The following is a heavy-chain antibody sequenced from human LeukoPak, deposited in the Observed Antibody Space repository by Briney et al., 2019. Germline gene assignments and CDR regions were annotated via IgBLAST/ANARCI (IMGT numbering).Heavy chain of an antibody. J-gene: IGHJ4*02. CDR2: ISGSGGST. CDR1: GFTLSSYA. V-gene: IGHV3-23*01. Sequence: PGGSLRLSCAASGFTLSSYAMSWVRQAPGKGLEWVSAISGSGGSTYYADSVKGRFTISRDNSKNTLYLQMNSLRAEDTAVYYCAKERIDCSGGSCYFDYWGQGTLVTVSS. D-gene: IGHD2-15*01. CDR3: AKERIDCSGGSCYFDY.